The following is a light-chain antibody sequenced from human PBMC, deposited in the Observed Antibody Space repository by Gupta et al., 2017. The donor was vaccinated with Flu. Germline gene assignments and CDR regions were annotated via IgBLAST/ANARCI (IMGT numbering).Light chain of an antibody. CDR2: DAS. V-gene: IGKV3-11*01. J-gene: IGKJ3*01. CDR3: QQRTHPFT. CDR1: QSVSSY. Sequence: SPATLSLSPGERATRSCRASQSVSSYLAWYQQKPGQAPRLLIYDASKRATGIPDRFNGSGSGTDFTLTISSREPEDFAVYYCQQRTHPFTFGHGTKVDFK.